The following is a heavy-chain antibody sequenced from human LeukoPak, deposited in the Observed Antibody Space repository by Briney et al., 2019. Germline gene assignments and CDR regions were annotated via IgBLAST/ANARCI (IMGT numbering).Heavy chain of an antibody. V-gene: IGHV3-23*01. CDR2: ISGSGGST. CDR1: GFTFSSYA. D-gene: IGHD3-9*01. CDR3: AKDAGKILRYFDSTV. J-gene: IGHJ4*02. Sequence: GRSLRLSCAASGFTFSSYAMSWVRQAPGKGLEWVSAISGSGGSTCYADSVKGRFTISRDNSKNTLYLQMNSLRAEGTAVYYCAKDAGKILRYFDSTVWGQGTLVTVSS.